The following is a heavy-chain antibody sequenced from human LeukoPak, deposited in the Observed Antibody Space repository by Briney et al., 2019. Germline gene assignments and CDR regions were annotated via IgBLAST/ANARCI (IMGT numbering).Heavy chain of an antibody. Sequence: PGGSLRLSCAASGFTFSSYAMSWVRQAPGKGLEWVSAISGSGGSTYYADSVKGRFTISRDNSKNTLYLQMNSLRAEDTAVYYCAKSPITMIVVVVYYFDYWGQGTLVTVSS. CDR1: GFTFSSYA. V-gene: IGHV3-23*01. D-gene: IGHD3-22*01. CDR2: ISGSGGST. CDR3: AKSPITMIVVVVYYFDY. J-gene: IGHJ4*02.